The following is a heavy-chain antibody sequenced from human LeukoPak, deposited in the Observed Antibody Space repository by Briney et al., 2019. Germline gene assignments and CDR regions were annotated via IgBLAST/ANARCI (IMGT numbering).Heavy chain of an antibody. CDR1: GYTFTGYY. Sequence: ASVKVSCKASGYTFTGYYMHRVRQAPGQGLEWMGRINPNSGGTNYAQKFQGRVTMTRDTSISTAYMELSRLRSDDTAVYYCARESYDSSGYYFRYYFDYWGQGTLVTVSS. CDR3: ARESYDSSGYYFRYYFDY. CDR2: INPNSGGT. D-gene: IGHD3-22*01. V-gene: IGHV1-2*06. J-gene: IGHJ4*02.